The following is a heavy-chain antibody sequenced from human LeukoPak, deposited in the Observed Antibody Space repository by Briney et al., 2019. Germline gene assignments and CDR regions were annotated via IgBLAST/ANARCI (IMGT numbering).Heavy chain of an antibody. CDR2: ISSSSSYI. V-gene: IGHV3-21*01. D-gene: IGHD1-26*01. CDR1: GFTFSSYS. J-gene: IGHJ3*02. CDR3: ARGGRWELTPDDAFDI. Sequence: GGSLRLSCAASGFTFSSYSMNWVRQAPGKGLEWVSSISSSSSYIYYADSVKGRFTISRDNAKNSLYLQMNSLRAEDTAVYYCARGGRWELTPDDAFDIWGQGTMVTASS.